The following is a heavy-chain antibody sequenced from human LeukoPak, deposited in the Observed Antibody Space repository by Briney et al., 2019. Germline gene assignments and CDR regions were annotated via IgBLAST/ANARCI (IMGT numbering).Heavy chain of an antibody. V-gene: IGHV4-38-2*02. CDR2: IYHSGST. CDR1: GYSISSGYY. CDR3: TADRGSGNYYDF. Sequence: PSETLSLTCTVSGYSISSGYYWGWIRQPPGKGLEWIGSIYHSGSTYYNPSLKSRVTISVDTSKNQFSLKVNSVTAADAAIYYCTADRGSGNYYDFWGQGALVTVSS. D-gene: IGHD3-10*01. J-gene: IGHJ4*02.